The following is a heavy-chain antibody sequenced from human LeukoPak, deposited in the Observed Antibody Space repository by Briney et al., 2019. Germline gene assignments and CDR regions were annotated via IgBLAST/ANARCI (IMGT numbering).Heavy chain of an antibody. V-gene: IGHV4-30-2*01. CDR1: GGSISSGGYS. CDR2: IYHSGST. Sequence: SQTLSLTCAVSGGSISSGGYSWSWLRQPPGKGLEWIGYIYHSGSTYYNPSLKSRATISVDRSKNQFSLKLSSVTAADTAVYYCARGYCSSTSCYAYSGAFDIWGQGTMVTVSS. D-gene: IGHD2-2*01. J-gene: IGHJ3*02. CDR3: ARGYCSSTSCYAYSGAFDI.